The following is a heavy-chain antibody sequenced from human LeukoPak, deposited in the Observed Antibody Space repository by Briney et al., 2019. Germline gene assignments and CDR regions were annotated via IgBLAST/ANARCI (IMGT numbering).Heavy chain of an antibody. J-gene: IGHJ1*01. CDR2: ISSSGSTI. CDR1: GFTFSSYE. CDR3: AKDDDWGRYKH. Sequence: GGSLGLSCAASGFTFSSYEMNWVRQAPGKGLEWVSYISSSGSTIYYADSVKGRFTISRDNSKNTQSLQMNSLRAEDTAVYYCAKDDDWGRYKHWGQGTPVTVSS. D-gene: IGHD3-16*01. V-gene: IGHV3-48*03.